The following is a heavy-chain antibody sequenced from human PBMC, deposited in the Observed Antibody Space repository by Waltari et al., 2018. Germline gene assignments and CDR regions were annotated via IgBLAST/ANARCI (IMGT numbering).Heavy chain of an antibody. D-gene: IGHD1-26*01. CDR2: IHGSGKT. CDR3: ARDRGRGLYLDS. J-gene: IGHJ4*02. Sequence: QLQLQQSGPGLVKPSESLSLTCVVSGDSVSNNYWWGWVRQPPGKGLEWIGQIHGSGKTNYNPSLESRVTVSMDTSNNQFSLRVTSPTAADTAVYFCARDRGRGLYLDSWGQGTLVTVS. V-gene: IGHV4-4*02. CDR1: GDSVSNNYW.